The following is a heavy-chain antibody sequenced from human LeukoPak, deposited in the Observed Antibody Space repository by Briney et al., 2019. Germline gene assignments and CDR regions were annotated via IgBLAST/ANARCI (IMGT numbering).Heavy chain of an antibody. CDR1: GFTFSSYW. V-gene: IGHV3-23*01. Sequence: GGSLRLSCAASGFTFSSYWMSWVRQAPGKGLEWVSAISGSGGSTYYADSLKGRFTISRDNSKNTLYLQMNSLRAEDSAIYYCAKGRWVRQWLVQLFFDYWGQGTLVTVSS. CDR3: AKGRWVRQWLVQLFFDY. D-gene: IGHD6-19*01. CDR2: ISGSGGST. J-gene: IGHJ4*02.